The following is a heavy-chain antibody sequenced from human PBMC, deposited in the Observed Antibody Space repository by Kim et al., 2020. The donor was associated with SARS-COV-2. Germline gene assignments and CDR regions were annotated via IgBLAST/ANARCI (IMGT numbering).Heavy chain of an antibody. CDR1: GGSISPHH. CDR3: AGLAAVSPGHAFDV. CDR2: IHYSGTT. D-gene: IGHD3-16*01. J-gene: IGHJ3*01. V-gene: IGHV4-59*11. Sequence: SETLSLTCSVSGGSISPHHWSWIRQPPEKGLEWIAYIHYSGTTQYSPSLKSRVTISVDTSKNQFSLRLSSVTAADTAVYYCAGLAAVSPGHAFDVWGQGTMVTVSS.